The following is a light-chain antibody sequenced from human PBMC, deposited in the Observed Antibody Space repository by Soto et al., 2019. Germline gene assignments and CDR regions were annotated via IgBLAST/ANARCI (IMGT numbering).Light chain of an antibody. V-gene: IGKV1-6*01. J-gene: IGKJ1*01. CDR3: LQGYNYPTT. CDR2: VAS. Sequence: AIQMTQSPSSLSASVGDRVTITCRASQGIRNGLGWYARIQRKAPKAPRYVASSLQSGVPSGFTGCGCSAAVTLIIIRLQPEEPYTYECLQGYNYPTTFGQGTKVDIK. CDR1: QGIRNG.